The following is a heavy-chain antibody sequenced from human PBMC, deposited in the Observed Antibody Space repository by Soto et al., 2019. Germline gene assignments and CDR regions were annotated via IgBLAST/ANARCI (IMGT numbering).Heavy chain of an antibody. D-gene: IGHD3-10*01. J-gene: IGHJ4*02. Sequence: EVQLVESGGGLVQPGGSLRLSSAASGFTFRTSWMYWVRQPPGKGLVWVSRINDDGSTTTYADSVKGRFTISRDNAKNTLFMQMDSLRAEDMGVYYCARGNYGPDYWGQGTLVTVSS. CDR2: INDDGSTT. V-gene: IGHV3-74*03. CDR3: ARGNYGPDY. CDR1: GFTFRTSW.